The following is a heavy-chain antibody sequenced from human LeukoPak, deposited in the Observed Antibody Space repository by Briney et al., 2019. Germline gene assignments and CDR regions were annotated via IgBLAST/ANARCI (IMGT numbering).Heavy chain of an antibody. V-gene: IGHV3-53*01. J-gene: IGHJ4*02. D-gene: IGHD6-13*01. CDR2: IYSGGRT. Sequence: GGSLRLSCAASGFTVSSNYMSWVRQAPGKGLEWVSIIYSGGRTYYADSVKGRFTISRDNSKSTLYLQMNSLRAEDTAVYYCARDSSSGSSSWYHDYWGQGTLVTVSS. CDR3: ARDSSSGSSSWYHDY. CDR1: GFTVSSNY.